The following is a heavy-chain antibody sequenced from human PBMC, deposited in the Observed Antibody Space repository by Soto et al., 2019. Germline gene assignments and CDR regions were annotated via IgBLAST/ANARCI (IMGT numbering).Heavy chain of an antibody. J-gene: IGHJ4*02. D-gene: IGHD3-10*01. CDR1: GFTVSSNY. V-gene: IGHV3-66*01. Sequence: PGGSLRLSCASSGFTVSSNYMSWVRQAPGKGLEWVSVIYSGGSTCYADSVKGRFTISRDNSKNTLYLQMNSLRAEDTAVYYCARAPWLRGRSGTTLVGYFDYWGQGTLVTVSS. CDR3: ARAPWLRGRSGTTLVGYFDY. CDR2: IYSGGST.